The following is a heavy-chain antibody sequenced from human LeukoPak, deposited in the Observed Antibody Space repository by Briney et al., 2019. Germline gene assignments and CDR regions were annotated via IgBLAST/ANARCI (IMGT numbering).Heavy chain of an antibody. CDR3: ANVAGVISIATDY. CDR1: GFTFFSYV. D-gene: IGHD3-22*01. CDR2: IRYDGNNK. J-gene: IGHJ4*01. V-gene: IGHV3-30*02. Sequence: PGGSLRLSCAESGFTFFSYVGHCVCQAPGKGLEWVAFIRYDGNNKNYADSVKGRFTISRDNSKNTLYLQMNSLRAEDTAVYYCANVAGVISIATDYAGHRNLFTVSS.